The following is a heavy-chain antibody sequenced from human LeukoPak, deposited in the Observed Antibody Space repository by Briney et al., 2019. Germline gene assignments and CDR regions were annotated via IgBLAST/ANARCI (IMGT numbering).Heavy chain of an antibody. CDR3: ARGSMVIIPHYFDY. J-gene: IGHJ4*02. D-gene: IGHD3-3*01. CDR2: ISAYNGNT. Sequence: GASVKVSCKASGGTFSSYAISWVRQAPGQGLEWMGWISAYNGNTNYAQKLQGRVTMTTDTSTSTAYMELRSLRSDDTAVYYCARGSMVIIPHYFDYWGQGTLVTVSS. CDR1: GGTFSSYA. V-gene: IGHV1-18*01.